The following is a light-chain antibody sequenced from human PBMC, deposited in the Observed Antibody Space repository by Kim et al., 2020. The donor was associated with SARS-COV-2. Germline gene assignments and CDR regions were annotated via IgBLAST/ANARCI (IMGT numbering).Light chain of an antibody. V-gene: IGLV3-1*01. CDR3: QAWDSSTAV. J-gene: IGLJ3*02. CDR1: KLGDKY. CDR2: QDS. Sequence: SYELTQPPSVSVSPGQTASIPCSGDKLGDKYACWYQQKPGQSPVLVVYQDSKRPSGIPERFSGSNSGNTATLTISGTQAMDEADYYRQAWDSSTAVFGGGTQLTVL.